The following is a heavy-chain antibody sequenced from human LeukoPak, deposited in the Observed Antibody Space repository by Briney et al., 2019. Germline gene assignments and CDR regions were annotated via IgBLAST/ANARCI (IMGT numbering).Heavy chain of an antibody. Sequence: ASVKVSCKASGYTFTSYGISWVRQAPGQGLEWMGWISAYNGNTNYAQKLQGRVTMTTDTSTSTAYMELRSLRSDDTAVYYYARVVDTAMIFDYWGQGTLVTVSS. CDR1: GYTFTSYG. D-gene: IGHD5-18*01. CDR2: ISAYNGNT. V-gene: IGHV1-18*01. J-gene: IGHJ4*02. CDR3: ARVVDTAMIFDY.